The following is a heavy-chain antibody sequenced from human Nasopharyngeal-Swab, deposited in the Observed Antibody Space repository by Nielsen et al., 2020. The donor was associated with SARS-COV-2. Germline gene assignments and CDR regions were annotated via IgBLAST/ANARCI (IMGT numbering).Heavy chain of an antibody. Sequence: WIRQPPGKGLEWVSSISSSSYIYYADSVKGRLTISRDNAKNSLYLQMDSLRAEDTAVYYCARDGWYDILTGYLALYYYYYGMDVWGQGTTVTVSS. J-gene: IGHJ6*02. CDR3: ARDGWYDILTGYLALYYYYYGMDV. D-gene: IGHD3-9*01. CDR2: ISSSSYI. V-gene: IGHV3-69-1*01.